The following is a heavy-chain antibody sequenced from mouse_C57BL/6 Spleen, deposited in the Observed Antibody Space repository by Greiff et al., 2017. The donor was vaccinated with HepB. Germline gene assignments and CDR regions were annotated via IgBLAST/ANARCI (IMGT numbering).Heavy chain of an antibody. D-gene: IGHD1-1*01. CDR3: ARKGYYYGSSGGFDV. J-gene: IGHJ1*03. CDR1: GFTFSDYG. CDR2: ISSGSSTI. Sequence: EVQRVESGGGLVKPGGSLKLSCAASGFTFSDYGMHWVRQAPEKGLEWVAYISSGSSTIYYADTVKGRFTISRDHAKNTLFLQMTSLRSEDTAVYYCARKGYYYGSSGGFDVWGTGTTVTVSS. V-gene: IGHV5-17*01.